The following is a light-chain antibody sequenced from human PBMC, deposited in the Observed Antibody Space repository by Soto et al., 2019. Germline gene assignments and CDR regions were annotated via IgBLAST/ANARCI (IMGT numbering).Light chain of an antibody. CDR3: QTWGTGLLV. CDR1: SGHSSYA. V-gene: IGLV4-69*01. J-gene: IGLJ3*02. Sequence: QSVLTQSTSASASMGASVKLTCTLSSGHSSYAIAWHQQQPEKGPRYLMKLNSDGSHSKGDGIPDRFSGSSSGAERYLTISSLQSEDEADYYCQTWGTGLLVFGGGTKLTV. CDR2: LNSDGSH.